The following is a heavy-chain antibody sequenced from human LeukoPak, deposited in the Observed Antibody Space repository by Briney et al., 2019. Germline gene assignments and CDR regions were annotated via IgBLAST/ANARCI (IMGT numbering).Heavy chain of an antibody. J-gene: IGHJ6*02. Sequence: SQTLSLTCTVSGGSISSYYWSWIRQPPGKGLEGIGYIYYSGSTNYNPSLKSRVTISVDTSKNQFSLKLSSVTAADTAVYYCARAVSRDGYNFNYYYYGMDVWGQGTTVTVSS. CDR1: GGSISSYY. D-gene: IGHD5-24*01. V-gene: IGHV4-59*01. CDR3: ARAVSRDGYNFNYYYYGMDV. CDR2: IYYSGST.